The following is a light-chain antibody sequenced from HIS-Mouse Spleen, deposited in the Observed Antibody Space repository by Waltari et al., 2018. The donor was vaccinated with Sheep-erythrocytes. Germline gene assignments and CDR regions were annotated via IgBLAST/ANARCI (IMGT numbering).Light chain of an antibody. CDR2: DAS. CDR3: QQYDNLLT. CDR1: QDISNY. J-gene: IGKJ4*01. Sequence: DIQMTQAPSPLSASVGHRVTITCQASQDISNYLNWYQKKPGKVPKLLIYDASNLETGVPSRFSGSGSGTDFTFTISSLQPEDIATYYCQQYDNLLTFGGGTKVEIK. V-gene: IGKV1-33*01.